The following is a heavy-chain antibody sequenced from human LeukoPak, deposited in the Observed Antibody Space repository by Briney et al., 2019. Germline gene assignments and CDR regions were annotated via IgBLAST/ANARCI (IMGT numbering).Heavy chain of an antibody. J-gene: IGHJ6*02. CDR2: ISYDGSNK. V-gene: IGHV3-30*04. Sequence: GGSLRLSCAASGLTFSSYAMHWVRQAPGKGLEWVAVISYDGSNKYYADSVKGRFTISRDNSKNTLYLQMNSLRAEDTAVYYCARDGSSSWYPQTYYYYFGMDVWGQGTTVTVSS. CDR3: ARDGSSSWYPQTYYYYFGMDV. D-gene: IGHD6-13*01. CDR1: GLTFSSYA.